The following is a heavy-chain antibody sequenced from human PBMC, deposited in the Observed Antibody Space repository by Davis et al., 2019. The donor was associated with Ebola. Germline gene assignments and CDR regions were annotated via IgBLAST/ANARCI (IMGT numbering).Heavy chain of an antibody. Sequence: GGSLRLSCAASGFTFADYAMHWVRQAPGKGLEWVSGISWNSGSIGYADSVKGRFTISRDNSKNTLYLQMNSLRAEDTAVYYCAKYKSWGQGTLVTVSS. CDR3: AKYKS. D-gene: IGHD1-1*01. CDR1: GFTFADYA. V-gene: IGHV3-9*01. J-gene: IGHJ5*02. CDR2: ISWNSGSI.